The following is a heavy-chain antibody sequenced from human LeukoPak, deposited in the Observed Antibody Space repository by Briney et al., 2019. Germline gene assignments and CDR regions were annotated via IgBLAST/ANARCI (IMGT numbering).Heavy chain of an antibody. CDR2: ISGRSDDI. D-gene: IGHD1-26*01. CDR1: GFTFSSYS. CDR3: ARRGYHDYSGFDY. Sequence: KSGGSLRLSCAASGFTFSSYSMHWVRQAPGKGLEWVSSISGRSDDIYYADSVQGRFTISRDNSKNSLYLQMKSLRAEDTALYYCARRGYHDYSGFDYWGQGTLVTVSS. V-gene: IGHV3-21*01. J-gene: IGHJ4*02.